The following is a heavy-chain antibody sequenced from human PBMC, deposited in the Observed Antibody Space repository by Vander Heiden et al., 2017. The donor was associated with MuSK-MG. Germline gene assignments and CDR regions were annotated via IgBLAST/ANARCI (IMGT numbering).Heavy chain of an antibody. J-gene: IGHJ5*02. Sequence: QLQLQESGPGLVKPSATLSLTCTVSGGSISSSDYYWGWIRQPPGKGLEWIGSIYYSGSTYYNPSLKSRVTISVDTSKNQFSLKLSSVTAADTTVYYCARFLRRVGGRFDPWGQGILVTVSS. V-gene: IGHV4-39*01. D-gene: IGHD1-26*01. CDR2: IYYSGST. CDR3: ARFLRRVGGRFDP. CDR1: GGSISSSDYY.